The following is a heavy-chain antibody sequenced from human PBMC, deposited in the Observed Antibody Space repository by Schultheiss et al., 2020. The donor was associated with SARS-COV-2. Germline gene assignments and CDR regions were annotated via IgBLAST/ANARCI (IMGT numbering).Heavy chain of an antibody. V-gene: IGHV1-3*01. CDR1: GYTFTSYA. CDR3: ARGSHGDSHDY. J-gene: IGHJ4*02. Sequence: ASVKVSCKASGYTFTSYAMHWVRQAPGQRLEWMGWINAGNGNTKYSQKFQGRVTITRDTSTSTAYMELRSLSSDDTAVYYCARGSHGDSHDYWGQGTLVTVSS. CDR2: INAGNGNT. D-gene: IGHD4-17*01.